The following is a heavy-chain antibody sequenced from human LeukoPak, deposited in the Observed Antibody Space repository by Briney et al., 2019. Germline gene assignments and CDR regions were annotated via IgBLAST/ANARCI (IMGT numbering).Heavy chain of an antibody. Sequence: PSETLSLTCTVSGGSISSSSYYWSWIRQPPGKGLEWIGYIYYSGSTNYNPSLKSRVTISVDTSKNQFSLKLSSVTAADTAVYYCARVRRDLGIGRLHAFDIWGQGTMVTVSS. CDR3: ARVRRDLGIGRLHAFDI. D-gene: IGHD7-27*01. J-gene: IGHJ3*02. V-gene: IGHV4-61*01. CDR2: IYYSGST. CDR1: GGSISSSSYY.